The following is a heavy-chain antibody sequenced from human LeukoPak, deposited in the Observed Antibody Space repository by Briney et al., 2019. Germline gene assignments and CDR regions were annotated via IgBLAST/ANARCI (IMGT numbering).Heavy chain of an antibody. CDR1: GFTFSSYA. CDR3: AKLGVSFYSSSDY. V-gene: IGHV3-23*01. CDR2: ISGSGGST. D-gene: IGHD2/OR15-2a*01. J-gene: IGHJ4*02. Sequence: PGGSLRLSCAASGFTFSSYAMSWVRQAPGKGLEWVSTISGSGGSTYYAGSVKGRFTISRDNSKNTLYLQMNSLRAEDTAVYYCAKLGVSFYSSSDYWGQGTLVTVSS.